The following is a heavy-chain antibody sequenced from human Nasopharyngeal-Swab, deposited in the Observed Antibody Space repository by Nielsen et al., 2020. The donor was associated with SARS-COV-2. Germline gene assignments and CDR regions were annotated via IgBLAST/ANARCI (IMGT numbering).Heavy chain of an antibody. V-gene: IGHV3-48*03. CDR1: GFTFSSYE. CDR2: ISSSGSTI. CDR3: ARGCVLTGPSCYYYGMDV. Sequence: GGSLRPPCAASGFTFSSYEMNWVRQAPGQGLEWVSYISSSGSTIYHADPVKGRFTISRDNAKNSLYLKMNSLSAEDTAVYYCARGCVLTGPSCYYYGMDVWGQGTTVTVSS. D-gene: IGHD3-9*01. J-gene: IGHJ6*02.